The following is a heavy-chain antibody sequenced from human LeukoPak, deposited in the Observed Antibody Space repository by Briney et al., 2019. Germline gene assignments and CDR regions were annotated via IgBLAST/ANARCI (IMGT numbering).Heavy chain of an antibody. V-gene: IGHV1-69*04. CDR1: GGTFSSYA. D-gene: IGHD3-10*01. CDR2: IIPIFGIA. CDR3: ARVPPPMVRGVTPYYYYGMDV. J-gene: IGHJ6*02. Sequence: SVKVSCKASGGTFSSYAISWVRQAPGQGLEWMGRIIPIFGIANYAQKFQGRVTITADKSTSTAYVELSSLRSEDTAVYYCARVPPPMVRGVTPYYYYGMDVWGQGTTVTVSS.